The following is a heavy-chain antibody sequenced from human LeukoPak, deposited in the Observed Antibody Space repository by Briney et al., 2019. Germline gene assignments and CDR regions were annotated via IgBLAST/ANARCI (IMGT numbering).Heavy chain of an antibody. CDR3: ARDSLRYCSGDSCYYNY. J-gene: IGHJ4*02. D-gene: IGHD2-15*01. CDR1: GSTFNDYW. CDR2: IKHDGSEK. V-gene: IGHV3-7*01. Sequence: GGSLRLSCAASGSTFNDYWMSWVRQSPGKGLEWVANIKHDGSEKYYVDSVKGRFTISRDNAKNSLYLQMNSLRAEDTAIYSCARDSLRYCSGDSCYYNYWGQGTLVTVSS.